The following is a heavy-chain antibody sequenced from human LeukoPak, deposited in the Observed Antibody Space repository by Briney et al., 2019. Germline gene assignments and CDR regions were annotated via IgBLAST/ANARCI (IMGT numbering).Heavy chain of an antibody. Sequence: ASVKVSCKASGYTFNDYYMHWVRQAPGQGLEWMEWINPTSGGTKYAQKLQGRVIMTRDTSISTANMELSRLRSDDTAVYYCARSDPGEVYSSSWPRYYYYYMDVWGXXTTXTVSS. CDR3: ARSDPGEVYSSSWPRYYYYYMDV. V-gene: IGHV1-2*02. J-gene: IGHJ6*03. CDR2: INPTSGGT. CDR1: GYTFNDYY. D-gene: IGHD6-13*01.